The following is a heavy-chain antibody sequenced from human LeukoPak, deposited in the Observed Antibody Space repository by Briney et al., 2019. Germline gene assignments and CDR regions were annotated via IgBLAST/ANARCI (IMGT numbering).Heavy chain of an antibody. CDR1: GFTFSTYW. V-gene: IGHV3-74*01. J-gene: IGHJ4*02. D-gene: IGHD3-3*02. Sequence: GGSLRLSCAASGFTFSTYWMHWVRQAPGKGLVWVSRVDSDGSSTSYADSVKGRFTISRDNTKNTLSLQMNSLRAEDTAVYYCARDGILGSHDYWGQGTLVTVSS. CDR3: ARDGILGSHDY. CDR2: VDSDGSST.